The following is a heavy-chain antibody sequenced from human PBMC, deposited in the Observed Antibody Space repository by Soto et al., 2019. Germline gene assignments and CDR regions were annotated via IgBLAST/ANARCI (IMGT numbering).Heavy chain of an antibody. J-gene: IGHJ6*02. V-gene: IGHV3-30*18. CDR1: GFTFSSYG. CDR3: AKGVVTQYYYYGMDV. Sequence: QVQLVESGGGVVQPGRSLRLSCAASGFTFSSYGMHWVRQAPGKGLEWVAVISYDGSNKYYADSVKGRFTISRDNSTNTLYLRMNSLRAEDTAVYYCAKGVVTQYYYYGMDVWGQGTTVTVSS. D-gene: IGHD2-15*01. CDR2: ISYDGSNK.